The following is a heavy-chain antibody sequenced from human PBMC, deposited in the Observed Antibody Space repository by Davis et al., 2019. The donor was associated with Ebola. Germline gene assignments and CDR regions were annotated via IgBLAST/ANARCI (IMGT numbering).Heavy chain of an antibody. CDR3: ARDGYGDADDAFDI. J-gene: IGHJ3*02. CDR1: GGSISSGSYY. D-gene: IGHD2-21*02. Sequence: PSETLSLTCTVSGGSISSGSYYWSWIRQPAGKGLEWIGHIYTSGSTYYNPSLKSRVTISVDTSKNQFSLKLSSVTAADTAVYYCARDGYGDADDAFDIWGQGTMVTVSS. CDR2: IYTSGST. V-gene: IGHV4-61*09.